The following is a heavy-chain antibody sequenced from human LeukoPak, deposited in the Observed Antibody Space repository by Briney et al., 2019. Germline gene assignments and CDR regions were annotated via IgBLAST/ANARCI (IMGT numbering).Heavy chain of an antibody. V-gene: IGHV1-18*01. J-gene: IGHJ6*02. Sequence: ASVKVSCKASGYTFTSYGISWVRQAPGQGLEWMGWISAYNGNTNYAQKLQGRVTMTTDTSTSTAYMELRSLRSDDTAVYYCARPTRAKAYYDFWSGYYETYYYGMDVRGQGTTVTVSS. CDR1: GYTFTSYG. CDR2: ISAYNGNT. CDR3: ARPTRAKAYYDFWSGYYETYYYGMDV. D-gene: IGHD3-3*01.